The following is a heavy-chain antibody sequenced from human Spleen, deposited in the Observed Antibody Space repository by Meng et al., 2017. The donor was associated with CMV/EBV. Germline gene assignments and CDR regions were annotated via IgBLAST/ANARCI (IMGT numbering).Heavy chain of an antibody. CDR3: ARGAPQPQDFDY. CDR1: GTSFTGYY. J-gene: IGHJ4*01. CDR2: INDSGST. V-gene: IGHV4-34*01. Sequence: SETLSLTCAVYGTSFTGYYWTWIRQPPGKGLEWIGEINDSGSTFYNPSLKSRVTISIDTSKNQFSLRLSSVTAADTAVYYCARGAPQPQDFDYWGHGTLVTVSS. D-gene: IGHD1-1*01.